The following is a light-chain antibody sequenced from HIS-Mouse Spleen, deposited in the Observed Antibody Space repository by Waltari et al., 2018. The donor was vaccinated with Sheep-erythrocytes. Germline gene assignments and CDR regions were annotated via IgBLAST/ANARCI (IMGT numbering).Light chain of an antibody. J-gene: IGLJ3*02. CDR3: CSYAGSSTPWV. CDR1: SSDVGSYNL. V-gene: IGLV2-23*01. CDR2: EGS. Sequence: QSALTQPASVSGSPGQSITISCTGTSSDVGSYNLVSWYQQHPGKAPKLMIYEGSKRTSGVSKRFSGSKSGNTASLTISGLQAEDEADYYCCSYAGSSTPWVFGGGTQLTVL.